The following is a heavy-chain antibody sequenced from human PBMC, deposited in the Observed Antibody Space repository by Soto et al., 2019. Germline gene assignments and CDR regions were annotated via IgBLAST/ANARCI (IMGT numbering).Heavy chain of an antibody. J-gene: IGHJ4*02. V-gene: IGHV3-23*01. Sequence: GGSLRLSCAASGFTFSSYAMSWVRQAPGKGLEWASAISGSGGSTYYADSVKGRFTISRDNSKNTLYLQMNSLRAEDTAVYYCAASESYHKAAYWGQGTLVTVSS. CDR3: AASESYHKAAY. CDR2: ISGSGGST. D-gene: IGHD3-10*01. CDR1: GFTFSSYA.